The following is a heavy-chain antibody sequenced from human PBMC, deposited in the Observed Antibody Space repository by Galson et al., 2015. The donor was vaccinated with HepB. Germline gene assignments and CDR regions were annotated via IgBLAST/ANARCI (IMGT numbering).Heavy chain of an antibody. CDR3: ARDDLIVVVPAVRGYYYYYGMDV. Sequence: SLRLSCAASGFTFSSYSMNWVRQAPGKGLEWVSYISSSSSTIYYADSVKGRFTISRDNAKNSLYLQMNSLRDEDTAVYYCARDDLIVVVPAVRGYYYYYGMDVWGQGTTVTVSS. J-gene: IGHJ6*02. CDR1: GFTFSSYS. CDR2: ISSSSSTI. V-gene: IGHV3-48*02. D-gene: IGHD2-2*01.